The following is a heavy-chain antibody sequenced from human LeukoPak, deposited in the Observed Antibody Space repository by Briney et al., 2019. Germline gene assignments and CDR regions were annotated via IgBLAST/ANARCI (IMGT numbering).Heavy chain of an antibody. V-gene: IGHV3-53*01. Sequence: GGSLRLSCVASGYYVSSNYMTWVRQAPGKGLEWVSVIYSGGSTYYADSVKGRFTLSRDNSKNTLYLQMNSLGVEDTAVYYCARGPRDSPPISYYHYYVDVWGRGTTVTVS. CDR1: GYYVSSNY. J-gene: IGHJ6*03. CDR3: ARGPRDSPPISYYHYYVDV. D-gene: IGHD2-21*02. CDR2: IYSGGST.